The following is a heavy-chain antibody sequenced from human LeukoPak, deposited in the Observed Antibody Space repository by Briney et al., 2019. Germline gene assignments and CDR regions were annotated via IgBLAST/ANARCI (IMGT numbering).Heavy chain of an antibody. J-gene: IGHJ5*02. CDR2: IYTSGST. Sequence: SETLSLTCTVSGGSISSYYWSWIRQPAGKGLEWIGRIYTSGSTNYNPSLKSRVTMSVDTSKNQSSLKLSSVTAADTAVYYCARTLYSSSFLQNWFDPWGQGTLVTVSS. CDR1: GGSISSYY. V-gene: IGHV4-4*07. CDR3: ARTLYSSSFLQNWFDP. D-gene: IGHD6-13*01.